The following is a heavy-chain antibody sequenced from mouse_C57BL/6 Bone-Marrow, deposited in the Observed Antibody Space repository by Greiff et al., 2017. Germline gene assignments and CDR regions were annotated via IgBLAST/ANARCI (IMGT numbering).Heavy chain of an antibody. V-gene: IGHV1-50*01. J-gene: IGHJ3*01. CDR3: ARGDYYDYDGVAY. D-gene: IGHD2-4*01. Sequence: VQLQQPGAELVMPGASVKLSCKASGYTFTSYWMQWVKQRPGQGLEWIGEIDPSDSYTNYNQKFKGKATLTVGTSSSTSYMQLSSLTSEDSAVYYCARGDYYDYDGVAYWGQGTLGTVSA. CDR1: GYTFTSYW. CDR2: IDPSDSYT.